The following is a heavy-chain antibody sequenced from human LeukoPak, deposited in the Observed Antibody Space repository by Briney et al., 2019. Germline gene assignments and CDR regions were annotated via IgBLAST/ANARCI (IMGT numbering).Heavy chain of an antibody. J-gene: IGHJ3*02. CDR3: ARGTERYSGYERAFDI. CDR2: IIPIFGTA. D-gene: IGHD5-12*01. V-gene: IGHV1-69*13. CDR1: GGTFSSYA. Sequence: SVKVSCKASGGTFSSYAISWVRQAPGQGLEWMGGIIPIFGTANYAQKFQGRVTITADESTSTAYMELSSLRSEDTAVFYCARGTERYSGYERAFDIWGQGTMVTVSS.